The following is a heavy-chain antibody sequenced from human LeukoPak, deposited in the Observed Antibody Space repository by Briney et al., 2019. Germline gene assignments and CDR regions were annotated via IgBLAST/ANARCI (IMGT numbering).Heavy chain of an antibody. CDR2: IRYDGSNK. J-gene: IGHJ4*02. Sequence: GGSLRLSCAASGFTFSSYGMHWVRQAPGKGLEWVAFIRYDGSNKYYADSVKGRFTISRDNSKNTLYLQMNSLRAEDTAVYYCATTGYSSSWPGIFDYWGQGTLVTVSS. CDR3: ATTGYSSSWPGIFDY. V-gene: IGHV3-30*02. CDR1: GFTFSSYG. D-gene: IGHD6-13*01.